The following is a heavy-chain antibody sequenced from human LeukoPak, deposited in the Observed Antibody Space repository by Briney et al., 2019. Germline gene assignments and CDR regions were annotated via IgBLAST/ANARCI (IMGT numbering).Heavy chain of an antibody. D-gene: IGHD6-13*01. CDR1: GGSISSYY. V-gene: IGHV4-59*01. CDR3: ARGPASSWDYYYYGMDV. J-gene: IGHJ6*02. CDR2: IYYSGST. Sequence: SETLSLTCTVSGGSISSYYWSWIRQPPGKGLEGIGYIYYSGSTNYNPSLKSRVTISVDTSKNQFSLKLSSVTAADTAVYYCARGPASSWDYYYYGMDVWGQGTTVTVSS.